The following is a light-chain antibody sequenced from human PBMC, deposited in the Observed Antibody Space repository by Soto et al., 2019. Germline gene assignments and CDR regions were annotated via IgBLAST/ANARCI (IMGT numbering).Light chain of an antibody. J-gene: IGKJ2*01. CDR1: QDISDY. Sequence: DIQMTQSPSSLSASIGDRVTITCQASQDISDYLNWYQQTPGKAPKLPIYDASNLETGVPSRFSGSGSGTDFTFTISSLQTEDTATYYCQQHDDLPYTFGQGTKLEIK. V-gene: IGKV1-33*01. CDR2: DAS. CDR3: QQHDDLPYT.